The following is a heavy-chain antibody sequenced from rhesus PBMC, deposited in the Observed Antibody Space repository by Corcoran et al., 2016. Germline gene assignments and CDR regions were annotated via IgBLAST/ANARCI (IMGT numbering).Heavy chain of an antibody. CDR2: IYGRAISA. V-gene: IGHV4S11*01. Sequence: QVQLQESGPGLVKPLDTLSLTCAVSGDSMSNNYWTWIRQSPGKALEWSGYIYGRAISAPNPPSLKSLVTLSVDTPKNPFSLRRTSVTAADTAVYYCARDSVGAGIDYWGQGVLVTVSS. J-gene: IGHJ4*01. D-gene: IGHD1-44*02. CDR1: GDSMSNNY. CDR3: ARDSVGAGIDY.